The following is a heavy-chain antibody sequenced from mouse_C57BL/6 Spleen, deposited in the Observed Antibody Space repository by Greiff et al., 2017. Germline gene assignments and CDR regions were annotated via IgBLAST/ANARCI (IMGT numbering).Heavy chain of an antibody. CDR3: ARSYYYGSPLYAMDY. Sequence: QVQLQQPGAELVKPGASVKMSCKASGYTFTSYWITWVKQRPGQGLEWIGDIYPGSGSTNYNEKFKSKATLTVDTSSSTAYMQLSSLTSEDSAVYYCARSYYYGSPLYAMDYWGQGTSVTVSS. D-gene: IGHD1-1*01. CDR1: GYTFTSYW. CDR2: IYPGSGST. J-gene: IGHJ4*01. V-gene: IGHV1-55*01.